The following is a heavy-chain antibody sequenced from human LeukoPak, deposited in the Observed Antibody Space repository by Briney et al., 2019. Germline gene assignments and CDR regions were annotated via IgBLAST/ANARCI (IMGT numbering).Heavy chain of an antibody. D-gene: IGHD2-21*02. Sequence: PGGSLRLSCAASGFTFSSYAMHWVRQAPGKGLEWVAVISYDGSNKYYADTVKGRFTISRDNSKNTLYLQMNSLRAEDTAVYYCARDYQSIVVVADYFDYWGQGTLVTVSS. V-gene: IGHV3-30-3*01. CDR3: ARDYQSIVVVADYFDY. CDR1: GFTFSSYA. J-gene: IGHJ4*02. CDR2: ISYDGSNK.